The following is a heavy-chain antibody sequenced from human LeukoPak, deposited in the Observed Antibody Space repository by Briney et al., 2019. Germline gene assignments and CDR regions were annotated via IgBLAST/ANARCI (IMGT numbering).Heavy chain of an antibody. V-gene: IGHV4-59*01. CDR3: ARDGHSGYDWAHYFDY. J-gene: IGHJ4*02. Sequence: SETLSLTCTVSGGSLSSYYWSWIRQPPGKGLEWIGYIYYSGSTNYNPSLMSRVTISVDTSKNQFSLKLSSVTAADTAVYYCARDGHSGYDWAHYFDYWGQGTLVTVSS. CDR1: GGSLSSYY. CDR2: IYYSGST. D-gene: IGHD5-12*01.